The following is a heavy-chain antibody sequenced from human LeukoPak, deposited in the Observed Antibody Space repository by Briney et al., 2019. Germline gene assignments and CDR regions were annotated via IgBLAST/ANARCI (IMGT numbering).Heavy chain of an antibody. CDR2: IYSGGST. CDR1: GFTVGSNY. CDR3: AYGDYYDSSGYYSSY. V-gene: IGHV3-53*01. J-gene: IGHJ4*02. D-gene: IGHD3-22*01. Sequence: GGSLRLSCAASGFTVGSNYMSWVRQAPGKGLEWVSVIYSGGSTYYADSVKGRFTISRDNSKNTLYLQMNSLRAEDTAVYYCAYGDYYDSSGYYSSYWGQGTLVTVSS.